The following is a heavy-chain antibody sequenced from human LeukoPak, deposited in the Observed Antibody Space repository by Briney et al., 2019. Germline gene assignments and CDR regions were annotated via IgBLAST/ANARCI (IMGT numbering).Heavy chain of an antibody. V-gene: IGHV3-7*04. Sequence: GSLRLSCAASGFTFREYWMSWVRQAPGRGLECLANIKPDDGEEYLLDSVRGRFTISRDNAKSSLYLQMDGLRVEDTAVYYCARDISHFDYWGQGTLVTVS. D-gene: IGHD3-3*02. J-gene: IGHJ4*02. CDR3: ARDISHFDY. CDR1: GFTFREYW. CDR2: IKPDDGEE.